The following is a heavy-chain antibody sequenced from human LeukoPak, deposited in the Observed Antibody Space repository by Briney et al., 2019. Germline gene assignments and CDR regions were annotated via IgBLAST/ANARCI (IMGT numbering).Heavy chain of an antibody. D-gene: IGHD6-6*01. CDR1: GFIFSDYY. CDR3: ASGSLSVGY. V-gene: IGHV3-11*01. J-gene: IGHJ4*02. CDR2: ISYTYSDI. Sequence: GGSLRLSCAASGFIFSDYYMSWIRQTPGKGLEWISYISYTYSDIYYADSVRGRFTISRDNAKNSLYLQMNNLRAEDTAVYYCASGSLSVGYWGQGTRVTVSS.